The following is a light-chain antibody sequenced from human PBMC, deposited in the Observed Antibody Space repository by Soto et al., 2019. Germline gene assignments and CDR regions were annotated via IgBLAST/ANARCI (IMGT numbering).Light chain of an antibody. CDR2: AAS. V-gene: IGKV1-39*01. CDR3: QQANSFPRT. J-gene: IGKJ1*01. Sequence: DIQMTQSPSSLPASVGDRVTITCRASQSISSYLNWYQQKPGKAPKLLIYAASSLQSGVPSRFSGSGSGTDFTLTISSLQPEDFATYYCQQANSFPRTFGQGTKVDIK. CDR1: QSISSY.